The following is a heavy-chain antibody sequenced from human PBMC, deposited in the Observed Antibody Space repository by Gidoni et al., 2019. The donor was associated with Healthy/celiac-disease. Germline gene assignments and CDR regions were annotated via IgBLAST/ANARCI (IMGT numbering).Heavy chain of an antibody. J-gene: IGHJ4*02. D-gene: IGHD5-12*01. CDR3: ARGRGYSGYDNLTWFDY. Sequence: QVQLPQWGAGLLKPSETLSLTCAVYGGSFSGSYWSWIRQPPGKGLEWIGEINHSGSTNYNPSLKSRVTISVDTSKNQFSLKLSSVTAADTAVYYCARGRGYSGYDNLTWFDYWGQGTLVTVSS. CDR2: INHSGST. V-gene: IGHV4-34*01. CDR1: GGSFSGSY.